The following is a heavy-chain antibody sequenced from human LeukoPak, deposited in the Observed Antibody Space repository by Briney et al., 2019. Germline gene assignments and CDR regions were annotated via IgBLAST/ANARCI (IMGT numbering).Heavy chain of an antibody. D-gene: IGHD1-7*01. J-gene: IGHJ4*02. Sequence: GGSLRLSCAPSGLPFSIYCTHWVRQSPGKGLECVSRINCYERNLSYADSVKGRFTISRDNAKDTLYLQMNSLRAEDTAVYFCARSNWNYDYWGQGTLVTVSS. CDR2: INCYERNL. CDR1: GLPFSIYC. CDR3: ARSNWNYDY. V-gene: IGHV3-74*01.